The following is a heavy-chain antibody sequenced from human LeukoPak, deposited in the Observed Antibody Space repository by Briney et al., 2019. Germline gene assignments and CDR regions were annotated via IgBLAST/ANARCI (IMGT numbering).Heavy chain of an antibody. CDR3: AREGEYSSPSGTYNWFDP. J-gene: IGHJ5*02. V-gene: IGHV1-8*01. CDR1: GYTFTSYD. D-gene: IGHD6-6*01. CDR2: MNPNSGNT. Sequence: ASVKVSCKASGYTFTSYDINWVRQATGQGLEWMGWMNPNSGNTGYAQKFQGRVTMTRNTSISTAYMELSSLRSEDTAVYYCAREGEYSSPSGTYNWFDPWGQGTLVTVSS.